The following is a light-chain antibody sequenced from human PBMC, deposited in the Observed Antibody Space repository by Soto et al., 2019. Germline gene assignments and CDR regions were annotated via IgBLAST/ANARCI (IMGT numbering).Light chain of an antibody. CDR1: QSISSGY. V-gene: IGKV3-20*01. J-gene: IGKJ1*01. CDR2: GAS. Sequence: EIVLTQSPGTLSLSPGERATLSCRASQSISSGYLAWFQQKPGQAPRLLIYGASSRATGIPARFSGSGSGTDFTLIISRLEPEDFAVYYCQQYGSSPPWAFGQGTKVEIK. CDR3: QQYGSSPPWA.